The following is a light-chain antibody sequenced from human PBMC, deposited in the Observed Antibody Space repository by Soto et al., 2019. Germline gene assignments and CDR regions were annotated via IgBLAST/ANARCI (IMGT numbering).Light chain of an antibody. CDR3: QQYGSSPT. CDR2: GAS. V-gene: IGKV3-20*01. CDR1: QSVSSSY. Sequence: EIVLRQSPGTLSLSPGERATLFCRASQSVSSSYLAWYQQKPGQAPRLLIYGASSRATGIPDRFSGSGSGTDFTLTISRLEPEDFAVYYCQQYGSSPTFGGGTKVEIK. J-gene: IGKJ4*01.